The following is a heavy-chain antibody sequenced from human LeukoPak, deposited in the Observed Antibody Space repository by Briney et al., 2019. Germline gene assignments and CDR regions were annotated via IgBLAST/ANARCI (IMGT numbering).Heavy chain of an antibody. CDR2: INRDGSEK. CDR1: GFTLSSYW. Sequence: GGSLRLSCAASGFTLSSYWMSWVRQAPGKGLEWVATINRDGSEKYYVDSVKGRSTISRDNAKNSLYLQMNSLRAEDTSVYYCARGTIAAAGYYYFDYWGQGTQVTVSS. CDR3: ARGTIAAAGYYYFDY. J-gene: IGHJ4*02. V-gene: IGHV3-7*04. D-gene: IGHD6-13*01.